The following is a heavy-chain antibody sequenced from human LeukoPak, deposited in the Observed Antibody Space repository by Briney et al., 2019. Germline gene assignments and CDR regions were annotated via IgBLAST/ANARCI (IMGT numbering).Heavy chain of an antibody. J-gene: IGHJ6*03. V-gene: IGHV3-48*03. CDR2: ISSSGSTI. D-gene: IGHD6-13*01. CDR3: ARDRSMAAAGHYYYYYYMDV. Sequence: PGGSLRLSCAASGFTFSSYEVNWVRQAPGKGLEWVSYISSSGSTIYYADSVKGRFTISRDNAKNSLYLQMNSLRAEDTAVYYCARDRSMAAAGHYYYYYYMDVWAKGTTVTVSS. CDR1: GFTFSSYE.